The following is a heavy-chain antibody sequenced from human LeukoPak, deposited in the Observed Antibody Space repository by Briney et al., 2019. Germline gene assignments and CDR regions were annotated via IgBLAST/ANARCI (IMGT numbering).Heavy chain of an antibody. J-gene: IGHJ3*02. Sequence: SETLSLTCTVSGGSISSSSYYWGWIRQPPGKGLEWIGSIYYSGSTYYNPSLKSRVTISVDTSKNQFSLKLSSVTAADTAVYYCARHLYGSGSQLTRDDAFDIWGQGTMVTVSS. CDR3: ARHLYGSGSQLTRDDAFDI. D-gene: IGHD3-10*01. CDR2: IYYSGST. CDR1: GGSISSSSYY. V-gene: IGHV4-39*01.